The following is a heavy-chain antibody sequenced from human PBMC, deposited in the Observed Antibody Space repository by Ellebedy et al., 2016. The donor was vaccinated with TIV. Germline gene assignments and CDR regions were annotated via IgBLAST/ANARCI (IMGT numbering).Heavy chain of an antibody. CDR1: GFSLTGSD. CDR3: ARGGPGGDNWFFGL. CDR2: SGVAGDT. Sequence: GESLKISCAASGFSLTGSDLHWVRRPAGKGLEWVSASGVAGDTYSPDSVRGRFTISRESAKNSFYLQMNSLTAGDTAVYYCARGGPGGDNWFFGLWGRGTRVTVSS. V-gene: IGHV3-13*01. J-gene: IGHJ2*01. D-gene: IGHD3-10*01.